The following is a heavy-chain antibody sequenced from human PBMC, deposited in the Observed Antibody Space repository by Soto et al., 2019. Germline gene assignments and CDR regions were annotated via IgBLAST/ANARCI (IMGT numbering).Heavy chain of an antibody. CDR2: IFNSGSA. J-gene: IGHJ4*02. D-gene: IGHD5-12*01. V-gene: IGHV4-31*03. Sequence: SETLSLTCSVSGVFTFSGSYCLIWIRQRPGKGLECLGYIFNSGSAYYNPSLRSRVSISVDTSKDEFSLTLSSVTAADTAVYFCARGYSVYDYKYDYLGPGISGTVSS. CDR1: GVFTFSGSYC. CDR3: ARGYSVYDYKYDY.